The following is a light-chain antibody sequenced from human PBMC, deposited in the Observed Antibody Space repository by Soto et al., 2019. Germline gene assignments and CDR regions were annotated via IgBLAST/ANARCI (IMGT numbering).Light chain of an antibody. CDR1: SSDVGGYNY. CDR3: GTWDSSLSAPNWV. Sequence: QSALTQPPSASGSPGQSVIISCTGTSSDVGGYNYVSWYQQHPGKAPKLMIYEVSKRPSGVPDRFSGSKSGNTASLTVSGLQAGDEADYYCGTWDSSLSAPNWVFGGGTKVTVL. V-gene: IGLV2-8*01. J-gene: IGLJ3*02. CDR2: EVS.